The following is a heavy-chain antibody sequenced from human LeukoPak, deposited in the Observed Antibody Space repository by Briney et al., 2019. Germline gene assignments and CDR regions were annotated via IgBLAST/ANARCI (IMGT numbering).Heavy chain of an antibody. CDR2: INPNSGGT. J-gene: IGHJ6*02. Sequence: ASVKVSCKASGYTFTGYYTHWVRQAPGQGLEWMGWINPNSGGTNYAQKFQGRVTMTRDTSISTAYMELSRLRSDDTAVYYCARLGIVVVTADGMDVWGQGTTVTVSS. CDR3: ARLGIVVVTADGMDV. CDR1: GYTFTGYY. V-gene: IGHV1-2*02. D-gene: IGHD2-21*02.